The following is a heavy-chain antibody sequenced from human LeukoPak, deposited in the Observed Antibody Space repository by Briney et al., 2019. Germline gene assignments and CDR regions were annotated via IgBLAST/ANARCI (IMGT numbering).Heavy chain of an antibody. J-gene: IGHJ4*02. D-gene: IGHD6-13*01. CDR1: GGSFSSYY. V-gene: IGHV4-34*01. Sequence: SETLPLTCAVYGGSFSSYYWSWIRQPPGKGLEWIGEINHSGSTNYNPSLKSRVTISVDTSKNQFSLKLSSVTAADTAVYYCARGGFRSSWYPPFFFDYWGQGTLVTVSS. CDR3: ARGGFRSSWYPPFFFDY. CDR2: INHSGST.